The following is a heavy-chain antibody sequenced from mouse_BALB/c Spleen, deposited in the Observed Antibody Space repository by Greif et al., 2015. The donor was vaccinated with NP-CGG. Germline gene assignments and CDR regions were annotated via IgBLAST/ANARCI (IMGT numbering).Heavy chain of an antibody. Sequence: EVQRVESGGGLVKPGGSLKLSCAASEFTFSSYAMSWVRQTPEKRLEWVASISSGGSTYYPDSVKGRFTISRDNARNILYLQMSSLRSEDTAMYYCARDDGYYLAWFAYWGQGTLVTVSA. CDR3: ARDDGYYLAWFAY. D-gene: IGHD2-3*01. CDR2: ISSGGST. CDR1: EFTFSSYA. J-gene: IGHJ3*01. V-gene: IGHV5-6-5*01.